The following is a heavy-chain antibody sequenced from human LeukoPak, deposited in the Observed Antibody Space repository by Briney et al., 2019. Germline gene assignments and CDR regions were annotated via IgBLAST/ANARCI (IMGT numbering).Heavy chain of an antibody. CDR3: ARFSPTLTGYPFDY. V-gene: IGHV4-59*01. Sequence: PSETLSLTCTVSGGSISSYYWSWIRQPPGKGLEWIGYIYYSGSTNYNPSLKSRVTISVDTSKNQFSLKLSSVTAADTAVYYCARFSPTLTGYPFDYWGQGTLVTVSS. CDR2: IYYSGST. J-gene: IGHJ4*02. CDR1: GGSISSYY. D-gene: IGHD3-9*01.